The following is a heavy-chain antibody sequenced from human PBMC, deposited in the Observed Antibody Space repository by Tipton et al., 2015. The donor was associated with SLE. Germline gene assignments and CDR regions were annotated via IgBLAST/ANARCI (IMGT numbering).Heavy chain of an antibody. CDR3: AKDLHDFWRGYIHYLDY. Sequence: SLRLSCAASGFTFSSYAMSWVRQAPGKGLEWVSVITGSGTTTYSADSVKGRFTISRDNSNNTLYLEMKSLRAEDTALYYCAKDLHDFWRGYIHYLDYWGQGTLVTVSS. CDR2: ITGSGTTT. CDR1: GFTFSSYA. V-gene: IGHV3-23*01. J-gene: IGHJ4*02. D-gene: IGHD3-3*01.